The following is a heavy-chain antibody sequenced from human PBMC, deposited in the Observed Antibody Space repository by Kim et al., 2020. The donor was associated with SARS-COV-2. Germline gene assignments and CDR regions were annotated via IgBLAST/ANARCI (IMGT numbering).Heavy chain of an antibody. V-gene: IGHV4-61*02. Sequence: SETLSLTCIVSDDSITNEDYYWGWIRQPAGQGLEWIGRIYSSGSPNYNPSLKSRVTVSIDTSKNQFSLKLTSATAADTAVYYCARGLSMIRGVMHSLDHWGQGILVTVSS. CDR3: ARGLSMIRGVMHSLDH. CDR2: IYSSGSP. CDR1: DDSITNEDYY. D-gene: IGHD3-10*01. J-gene: IGHJ4*02.